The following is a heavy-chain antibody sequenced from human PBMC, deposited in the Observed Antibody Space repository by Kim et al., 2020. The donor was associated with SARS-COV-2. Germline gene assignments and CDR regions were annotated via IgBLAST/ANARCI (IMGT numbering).Heavy chain of an antibody. CDR3: ASRSVLRYFDWSYYYLDV. D-gene: IGHD3-9*01. CDR2: INHSGST. V-gene: IGHV4-34*01. CDR1: GGSFSGYY. Sequence: SETLSLTCAVYGGSFSGYYWSWIRQPPGKGLEWIGEINHSGSTNYNPSLKRRVTISVDTSKNQFSLKLSTVTAADTAVYYCASRSVLRYFDWSYYYLDVWGKGTTVTVSS. J-gene: IGHJ6*03.